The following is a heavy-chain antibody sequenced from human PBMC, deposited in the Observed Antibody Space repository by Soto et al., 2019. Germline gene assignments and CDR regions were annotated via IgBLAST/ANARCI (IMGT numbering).Heavy chain of an antibody. CDR3: ARSLIAVAGTNGMDV. J-gene: IGHJ6*02. CDR1: GYTFTSYD. Sequence: QVQLVQSGAEVKKPGASVKVSCKASGYTFTSYDINWVRKATGQGLEWMGWMNPNSGNTGYAQKFQGRVTMTRNTSISTAYVELSSLRSEDTALYYCARSLIAVAGTNGMDVWGQGTTVTVSS. D-gene: IGHD6-19*01. CDR2: MNPNSGNT. V-gene: IGHV1-8*01.